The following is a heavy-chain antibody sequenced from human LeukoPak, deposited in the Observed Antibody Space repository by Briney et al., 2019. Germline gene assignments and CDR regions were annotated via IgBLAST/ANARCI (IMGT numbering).Heavy chain of an antibody. CDR2: KYYSGSV. CDR3: ARRPGYYRSGFDI. V-gene: IGHV4-59*08. Sequence: SETLSLTCIVSGGSITSAYWSWIRQPPGKGLEWIGYKYYSGSVNYNPSLKSRVIMSIDTSNNQFHLKLTSVTAADTAVYYCARRPGYYRSGFDIWGPGTMVTVSS. CDR1: GGSITSAY. J-gene: IGHJ3*02. D-gene: IGHD2-2*01.